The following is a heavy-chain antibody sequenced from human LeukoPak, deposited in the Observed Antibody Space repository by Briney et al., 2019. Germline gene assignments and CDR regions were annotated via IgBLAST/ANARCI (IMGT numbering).Heavy chain of an antibody. V-gene: IGHV3-30*18. J-gene: IGHJ4*02. D-gene: IGHD6-19*01. Sequence: GGSLRLSCAASGFTFSSYGMHWVRQAPGKGLEWVAVISYDGSNKYYADSVKGRFTISRDNSKNTLYLQMNSLRAEDTAVYYCAKERYRSGWNSFFDYWGQGTLVTVSS. CDR1: GFTFSSYG. CDR3: AKERYRSGWNSFFDY. CDR2: ISYDGSNK.